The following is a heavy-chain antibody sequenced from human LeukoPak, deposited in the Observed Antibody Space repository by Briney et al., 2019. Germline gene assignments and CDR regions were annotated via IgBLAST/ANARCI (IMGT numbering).Heavy chain of an antibody. CDR3: AKGCLQEGSVFRGVITPVDY. V-gene: IGHV3-23*01. CDR1: GFTFSNFA. D-gene: IGHD3-10*01. Sequence: PGGSLRLSCAASGFTFSNFAMNWVRRAPGKGLEWVSTISGSGDGKYYADSVKGRFTISRDNSKNTLFLQMSSLSADDTALYYCAKGCLQEGSVFRGVITPVDYWGQGTLVTVTS. J-gene: IGHJ4*02. CDR2: ISGSGDGK.